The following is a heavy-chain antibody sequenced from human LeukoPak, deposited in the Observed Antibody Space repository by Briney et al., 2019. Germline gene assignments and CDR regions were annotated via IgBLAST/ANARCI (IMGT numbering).Heavy chain of an antibody. D-gene: IGHD2-2*02. CDR1: GYTFTSYG. V-gene: IGHV1-18*01. Sequence: GASVKVSCKASGYTFTSYGISWVRQAPGQGLEWMGWISAYNGNTNYAQKLQGRVTMTADTSTSTAYMELRSLRSDDTAVYYCARAVDCSSTSCYSFDYWGQGTLVTVSS. CDR3: ARAVDCSSTSCYSFDY. J-gene: IGHJ4*02. CDR2: ISAYNGNT.